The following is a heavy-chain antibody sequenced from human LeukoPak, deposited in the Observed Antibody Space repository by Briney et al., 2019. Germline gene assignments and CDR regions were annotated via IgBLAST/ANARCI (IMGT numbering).Heavy chain of an antibody. V-gene: IGHV3-30-3*01. CDR2: ISYDGSNK. D-gene: IGHD1-26*01. CDR1: GFTFSSYA. Sequence: PGRSLRLSCAASGFTFSSYAMHWVRQAPGKGLEWVAVISYDGSNKYYADSVKGRFTISRDNSKNTLYLQMNSLRAEDTAVYYCATIAGSYAHYDYWGQGTLVTVSS. CDR3: ATIAGSYAHYDY. J-gene: IGHJ4*02.